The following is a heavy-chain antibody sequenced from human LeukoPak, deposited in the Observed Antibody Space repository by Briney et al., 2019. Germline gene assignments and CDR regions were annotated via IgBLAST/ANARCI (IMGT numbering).Heavy chain of an antibody. CDR3: ARLGEVEYYDFWSLDV. CDR1: GGSISSSSYY. Sequence: PSETLSLTCTVSGGSISSSSYYWGWIRQPPGKGLEWIGSIYYSGSTYYNPSLKSRVTISVDTSKNQFSLKLSSVTAADTAVYYCARLGEVEYYDFWSLDVWGQGTTVTVSS. CDR2: IYYSGST. D-gene: IGHD3-3*01. J-gene: IGHJ6*02. V-gene: IGHV4-39*01.